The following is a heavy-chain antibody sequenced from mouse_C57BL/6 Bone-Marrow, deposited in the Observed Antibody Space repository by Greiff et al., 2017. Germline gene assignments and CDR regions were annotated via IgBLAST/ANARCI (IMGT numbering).Heavy chain of an antibody. CDR2: IDPETGCT. J-gene: IGHJ2*01. CDR3: TSLMVVEEDY. CDR1: GYTFTDYE. D-gene: IGHD1-1*01. Sequence: VKLQESGAELVRPGASVTLSCKASGYTFTDYEMHWVKQTPVHGLEWIGAIDPETGCTAYNQKFKGKAILTADKSSSTAYMELRSLTSEDAAVYYCTSLMVVEEDYWGQGTTLTVSS. V-gene: IGHV1-15*01.